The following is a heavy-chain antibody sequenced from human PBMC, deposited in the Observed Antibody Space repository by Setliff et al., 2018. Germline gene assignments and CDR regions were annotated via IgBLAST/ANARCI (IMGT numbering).Heavy chain of an antibody. D-gene: IGHD2-15*01. CDR3: ARGLNSVSWTFAY. Sequence: KPSETLSLTCTVSGDSIYNHFWSWVRQPPGKGLEWIGYIYSIGSTNYNPSLKSRVAISIDTSKNQFSLKVNSVTAADTAIYYCARGLNSVSWTFAYWGQGSLVTAPQ. CDR2: IYSIGST. CDR1: GDSIYNHF. J-gene: IGHJ4*02. V-gene: IGHV4-4*08.